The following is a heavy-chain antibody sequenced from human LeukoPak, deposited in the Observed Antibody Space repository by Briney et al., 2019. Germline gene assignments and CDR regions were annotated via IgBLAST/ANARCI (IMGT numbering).Heavy chain of an antibody. Sequence: GGSLRLSCAASGFPFSNYWMHWARQAPGKGLVWVSRTNNDATSTAYADSVKGRFTISRDNAKNTLYLQMNSLRVEDTGVYFCSRGYCRGGTCYAPGESWGQGTLVTVSS. D-gene: IGHD2-15*01. CDR2: TNNDATST. CDR3: SRGYCRGGTCYAPGES. CDR1: GFPFSNYW. V-gene: IGHV3-74*01. J-gene: IGHJ4*02.